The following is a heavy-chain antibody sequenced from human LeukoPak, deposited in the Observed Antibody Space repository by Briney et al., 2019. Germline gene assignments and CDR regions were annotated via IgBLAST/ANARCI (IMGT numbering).Heavy chain of an antibody. Sequence: ASVKVSCKTSGYTFTNYYMYWVRQAPGQGLEWMGIINPSGGSTSYAQKFQGRVTMTRDTSTSTVYMELSSLRSEDTAVYYCARERRGGWDLLNGMDVWGQGTTVTVSS. CDR2: INPSGGST. CDR3: ARERRGGWDLLNGMDV. D-gene: IGHD1-26*01. J-gene: IGHJ6*02. V-gene: IGHV1-46*01. CDR1: GYTFTNYY.